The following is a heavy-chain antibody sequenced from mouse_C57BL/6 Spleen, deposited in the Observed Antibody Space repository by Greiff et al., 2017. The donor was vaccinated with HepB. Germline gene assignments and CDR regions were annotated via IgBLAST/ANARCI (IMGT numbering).Heavy chain of an antibody. J-gene: IGHJ3*01. Sequence: EVQLQQSGTVLARPGASVKMSCKTSGYTFTSYWMHWVKQRPGQGLEWIGAIYPGNSDTSYNQKFKGKAKLTAVTSASTAYMELSSLTNEDSAVYYCTRGSIYDGYSWFAYWGQGTLVTVSA. D-gene: IGHD2-3*01. V-gene: IGHV1-5*01. CDR2: IYPGNSDT. CDR1: GYTFTSYW. CDR3: TRGSIYDGYSWFAY.